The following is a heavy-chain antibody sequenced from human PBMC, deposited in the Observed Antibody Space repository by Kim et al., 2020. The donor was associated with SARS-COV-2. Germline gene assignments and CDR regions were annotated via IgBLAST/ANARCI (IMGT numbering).Heavy chain of an antibody. D-gene: IGHD6-13*01. CDR3: ARDGGSRFYARDV. J-gene: IGHJ6*02. V-gene: IGHV3-30*07. Sequence: EADSGQGRFTISRDNSKTPLYLQMNSLRAEDTAVYYCARDGGSRFYARDVWGQGTTVTVSS.